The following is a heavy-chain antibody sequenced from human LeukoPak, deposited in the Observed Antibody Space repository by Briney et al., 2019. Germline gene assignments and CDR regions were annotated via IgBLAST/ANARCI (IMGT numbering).Heavy chain of an antibody. CDR2: ISGSGEFT. CDR1: GFMFSSYA. CDR3: AKGRYESSGFNWAA. J-gene: IGHJ4*02. D-gene: IGHD3-22*01. Sequence: GGSLRLSCAASGFMFSSYAMTWVRQAPGKGLEWVSSISGSGEFTDYADSVKGRFTISRDNSKNTLYLQMNSLRAEDTAVYYCAKGRYESSGFNWAAWGQGTLVTVSS. V-gene: IGHV3-23*01.